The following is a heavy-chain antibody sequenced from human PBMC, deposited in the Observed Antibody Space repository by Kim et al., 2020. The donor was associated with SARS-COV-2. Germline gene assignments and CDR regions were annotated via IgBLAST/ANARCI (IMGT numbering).Heavy chain of an antibody. CDR2: INTNTGNP. V-gene: IGHV7-4-1*02. Sequence: ASVKVSCKASGYSFTSNPMTWVRQAPGQGLEWMGWINTNTGNPTNAQGFTGRFVFSLDTSVSTAYLQISSLKAEDTAVYYCARESGTHHDYNWFDPWGQGTLVTVSS. J-gene: IGHJ5*02. D-gene: IGHD1-1*01. CDR3: ARESGTHHDYNWFDP. CDR1: GYSFTSNP.